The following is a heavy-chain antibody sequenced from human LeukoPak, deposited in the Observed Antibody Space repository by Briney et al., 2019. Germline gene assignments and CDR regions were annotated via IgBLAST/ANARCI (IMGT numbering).Heavy chain of an antibody. CDR1: GFTFSSYS. CDR3: ARDQVGDIVVVPAAD. J-gene: IGHJ4*02. Sequence: NPGGSLRLSCAASGFTFSSYSMNWVRQAPGKELEWVSSISSSSSYIYYADSVKGRFTISRDNAKNSLYLQMNSLRAEDTAVYYCARDQVGDIVVVPAADWGQGTLVTVSS. CDR2: ISSSSSYI. D-gene: IGHD2-2*01. V-gene: IGHV3-21*01.